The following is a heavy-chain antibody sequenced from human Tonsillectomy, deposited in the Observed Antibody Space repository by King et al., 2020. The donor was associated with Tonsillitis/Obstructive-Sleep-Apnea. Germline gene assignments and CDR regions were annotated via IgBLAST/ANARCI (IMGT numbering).Heavy chain of an antibody. CDR2: INWNGGST. Sequence: VQLVESGGGVVRPGGSLRLSCAASGFTFDDYGMSWVRQAPGKGLEWVSGINWNGGSTGYADSVKGRFTISRDNAKNSLYLQMNRLRAEDTALYYCARSNVDTAMVSLPWYFELWGRGTLVTVSS. V-gene: IGHV3-20*04. CDR1: GFTFDDYG. CDR3: ARSNVDTAMVSLPWYFEL. D-gene: IGHD5-18*01. J-gene: IGHJ2*01.